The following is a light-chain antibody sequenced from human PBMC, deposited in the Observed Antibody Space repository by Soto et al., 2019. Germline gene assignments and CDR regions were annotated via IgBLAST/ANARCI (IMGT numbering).Light chain of an antibody. V-gene: IGKV1-39*01. CDR1: QTIHKN. Sequence: DIQMTQSPTSLSASVGDRVTITCRASQTIHKNLNWYQHKLGKAPELLIYDASDSQAGVPSRFSDSGSGTDFNLVISGLQTEAFATYYCQQSYSCPYAFGQGTKLEIK. J-gene: IGKJ2*01. CDR2: DAS. CDR3: QQSYSCPYA.